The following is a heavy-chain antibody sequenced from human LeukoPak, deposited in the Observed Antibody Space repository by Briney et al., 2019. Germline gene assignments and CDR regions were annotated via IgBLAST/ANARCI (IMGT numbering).Heavy chain of an antibody. J-gene: IGHJ6*03. CDR3: ARDLGAYCGGDCYFYYYYMDV. CDR1: GFTFSSYA. D-gene: IGHD2-21*02. Sequence: GGSLRLSCAASGFTFSSYAMHWVRQAPGKGLEYVSAISSNGGSTYYANSVKGRFTISRDNSKNTLYLQMGSLRAEDMAVYYCARDLGAYCGGDCYFYYYYMDVWGKGTTVTVSS. CDR2: ISSNGGST. V-gene: IGHV3-64*01.